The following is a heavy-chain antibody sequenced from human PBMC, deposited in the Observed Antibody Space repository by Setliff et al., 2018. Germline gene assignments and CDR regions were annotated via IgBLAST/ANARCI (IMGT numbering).Heavy chain of an antibody. CDR1: GFTFDDYA. CDR2: ISWNSGIV. CDR3: ARDGGEY. D-gene: IGHD3-16*01. V-gene: IGHV3-9*01. J-gene: IGHJ4*02. Sequence: GGSLRLSCTASGFTFDDYAMHWVRQAPGKGLEWVSGISWNSGIVAYADSVKGRFTISRDNAKNSLYLQMNSLRAEDTAVYYCARDGGEYWGQGTLVTVSS.